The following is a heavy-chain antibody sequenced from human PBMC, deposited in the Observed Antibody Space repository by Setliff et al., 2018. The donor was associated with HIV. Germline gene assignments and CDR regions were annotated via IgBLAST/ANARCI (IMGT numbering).Heavy chain of an antibody. CDR3: ARAEWIQLWFGAFDI. Sequence: SETLSLTCAVYSGSFTGYFWTWIRQSPGKGPEWIGEINHSGTTNYNPSLRGRVTISMDTSKNQFSLKLRSVTAADTAVYYCARAEWIQLWFGAFDIWGQGTMVTVSS. V-gene: IGHV4-34*01. CDR1: SGSFTGYF. CDR2: INHSGTT. J-gene: IGHJ3*02. D-gene: IGHD5-18*01.